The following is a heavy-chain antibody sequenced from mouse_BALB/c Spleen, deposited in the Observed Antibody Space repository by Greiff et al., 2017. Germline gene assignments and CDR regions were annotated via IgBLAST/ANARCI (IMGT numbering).Heavy chain of an antibody. CDR1: GYSITSDYA. CDR2: ISYSGST. J-gene: IGHJ2*01. V-gene: IGHV3-2*02. D-gene: IGHD2-4*01. Sequence: EVKLVESGPGLVKPSQSLSLTCTVTGYSITSDYAWNWIRQFPGNKLEWMGYISYSGSTSYNPSLKSRISITRDTSKNKFFLQLNSVTTEDTATYYCARKIYYDSIFDYWGQGTTLTVSS. CDR3: ARKIYYDSIFDY.